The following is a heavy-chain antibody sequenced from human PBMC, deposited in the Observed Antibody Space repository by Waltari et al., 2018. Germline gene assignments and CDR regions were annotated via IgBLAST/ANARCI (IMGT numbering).Heavy chain of an antibody. V-gene: IGHV1-24*01. CDR2: FDPEDGET. Sequence: QVQLVQSGAEVKKPGASVTVSCKVSAYTLTELSMHWVRQDPGKGLEWMGGFDPEDGETIYAQKFQGRVTMTEDTSTDTAYMELSSLRSEDTAVYYCATDLRLGQYFDYWGQGTLVTVSS. CDR3: ATDLRLGQYFDY. CDR1: AYTLTELS. D-gene: IGHD6-19*01. J-gene: IGHJ4*02.